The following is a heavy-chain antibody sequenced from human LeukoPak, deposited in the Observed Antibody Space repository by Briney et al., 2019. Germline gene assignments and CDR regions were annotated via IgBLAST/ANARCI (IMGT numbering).Heavy chain of an antibody. CDR2: ISYDGSNK. V-gene: IGHV3-30-3*01. CDR1: GFTFSSYA. D-gene: IGHD2-15*01. Sequence: GRSLRLSCAASGFTFSSYAMHWVRQAPGKGLEWVAVISYDGSNKYYADSVKGRFTISRDNSKNTLYLQMNSLRAEDTAVYYCARDGFCSGGSCYSVGDYWGQGTLVTVSS. J-gene: IGHJ4*02. CDR3: ARDGFCSGGSCYSVGDY.